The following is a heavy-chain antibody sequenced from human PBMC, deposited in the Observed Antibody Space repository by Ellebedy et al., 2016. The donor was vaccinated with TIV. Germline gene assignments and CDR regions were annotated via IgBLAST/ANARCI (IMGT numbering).Heavy chain of an antibody. CDR1: GGSVSSGSYY. J-gene: IGHJ4*02. V-gene: IGHV4-61*01. CDR2: IYYSGST. D-gene: IGHD2-21*01. Sequence: SETLSLTXTVSGGSVSSGSYYWSWIRQPPGKGLEWIGYIYYSGSTNYNPSLKSRVTISVDTSKNQFSLKLSSVTAADTAVYYCARNRGGVRVRYFDYWGQGTLVTVSS. CDR3: ARNRGGVRVRYFDY.